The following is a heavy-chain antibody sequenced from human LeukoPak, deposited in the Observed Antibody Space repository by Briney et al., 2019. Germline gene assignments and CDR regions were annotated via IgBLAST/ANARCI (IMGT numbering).Heavy chain of an antibody. V-gene: IGHV3-23*01. J-gene: IGHJ5*02. CDR2: ISASGVMT. CDR3: ARNVIGYGRVGWFDP. CDR1: GFTFTNYA. D-gene: IGHD3-16*02. Sequence: GGSLRLSCAASGFTFTNYAMTWVRQAPGKGLEWVSSISASGVMTYYADSVKGRFTISRDNSKNTLYLQMNSLRAEDTAVYYCARNVIGYGRVGWFDPWGQGTLVTVSS.